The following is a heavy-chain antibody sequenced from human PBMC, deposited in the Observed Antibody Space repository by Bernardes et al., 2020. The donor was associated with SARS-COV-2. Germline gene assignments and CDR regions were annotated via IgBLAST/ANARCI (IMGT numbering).Heavy chain of an antibody. CDR3: TRRGSCSGGSCYYPYGMDV. J-gene: IGHJ6*02. CDR1: GFPFGDYV. CDR2: IRSRRYGGTA. Sequence: GGSLRLSCTTSGFPFGDYVMNWFRQAPEKGLEWVGFIRSRRYGGTAQYATSMEGRFTISRDDSKSIAYLQINSLKSEDTAVYYCTRRGSCSGGSCYYPYGMDVWGQGTTVTVSS. D-gene: IGHD2-15*01. V-gene: IGHV3-49*03.